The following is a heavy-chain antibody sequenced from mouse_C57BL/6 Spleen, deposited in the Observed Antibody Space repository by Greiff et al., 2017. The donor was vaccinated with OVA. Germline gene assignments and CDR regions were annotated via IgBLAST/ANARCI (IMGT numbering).Heavy chain of an antibody. CDR2: IDPEDGET. CDR3: ARFGGSSTRGYFDY. Sequence: VTLKVSGAELVKPGASVKLSCTASGFNIKDYYMHWVKQRTEQGLEWIGRIDPEDGETKYAPEFQGKATITADTSSNTAYLQLSSLTSEDTAVYYCARFGGSSTRGYFDYWGQGTTLTVSS. CDR1: GFNIKDYY. D-gene: IGHD1-1*01. V-gene: IGHV14-2*01. J-gene: IGHJ2*01.